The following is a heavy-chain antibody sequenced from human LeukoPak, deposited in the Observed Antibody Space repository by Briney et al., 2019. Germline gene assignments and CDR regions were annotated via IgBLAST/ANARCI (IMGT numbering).Heavy chain of an antibody. Sequence: PGGSLRLSCEVSGFTFSIYWMHWIRQAPGKGLVWVSRINNDGSSIGYADSVKGRLTISRDNAKNTLYLQMNSLRAEDTAVYYCTRGMYSSAWSIDYWGQGTLVTVSS. CDR3: TRGMYSSAWSIDY. J-gene: IGHJ4*02. D-gene: IGHD6-19*01. V-gene: IGHV3-74*01. CDR1: GFTFSIYW. CDR2: INNDGSSI.